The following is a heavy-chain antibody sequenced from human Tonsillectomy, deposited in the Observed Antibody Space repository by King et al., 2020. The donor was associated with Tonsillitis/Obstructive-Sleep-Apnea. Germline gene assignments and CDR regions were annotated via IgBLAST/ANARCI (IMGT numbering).Heavy chain of an antibody. J-gene: IGHJ4*02. CDR2: IYWDDDK. Sequence: ITLKESGPTLVKPPQTLTLTCTFSGFSLSTSGVGVGWIRQPPGQALEWLALIYWDDDKRYSSSLKSRLIITKDTSKNQVVLTMTNMDPVDTATYYCAHSSTTATPFDYWGQGTLVTVSS. V-gene: IGHV2-5*02. CDR1: GFSLSTSGVG. D-gene: IGHD4-17*01. CDR3: AHSSTTATPFDY.